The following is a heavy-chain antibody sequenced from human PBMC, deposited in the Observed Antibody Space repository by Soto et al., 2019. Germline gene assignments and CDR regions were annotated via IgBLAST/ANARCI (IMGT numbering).Heavy chain of an antibody. D-gene: IGHD3-10*01. Sequence: SEKVYCKASGDTFSFYTINWVRQAPGVERAWMERVNPILSMSNYAQKFQGRVTMTADKSTRTSYRELRSLKSDDTAFYYCATCYGSGYRAFDYWVQEAL. V-gene: IGHV1-69*02. CDR3: ATCYGSGYRAFDY. CDR2: VNPILSMS. CDR1: GDTFSFYT. J-gene: IGHJ4*02.